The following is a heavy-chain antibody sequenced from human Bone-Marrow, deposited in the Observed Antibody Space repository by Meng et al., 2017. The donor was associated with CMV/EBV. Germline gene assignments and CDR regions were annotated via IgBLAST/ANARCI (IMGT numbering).Heavy chain of an antibody. D-gene: IGHD2-8*02. Sequence: FNLSDYYMDWVRQAPGKGLEWVGRSRDKPNSYTTEYGASAKVRFSISRDDSKNSVYLQMNSLKTEDTAVYYCARLHCTGGGCWYFDLWGRGTLVTVSS. J-gene: IGHJ2*01. CDR2: SRDKPNSYTT. V-gene: IGHV3-72*01. CDR3: ARLHCTGGGCWYFDL. CDR1: FNLSDYY.